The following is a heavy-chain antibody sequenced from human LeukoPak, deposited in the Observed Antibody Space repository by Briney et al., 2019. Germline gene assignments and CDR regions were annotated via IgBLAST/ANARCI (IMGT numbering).Heavy chain of an antibody. D-gene: IGHD2-15*01. CDR2: IDYSGST. CDR3: ATKAPCGGCQSFYY. J-gene: IGHJ4*02. Sequence: SETLSLTCTLSGASISSSRYSWGWIRQPPGKGLEWIARIDYSGSTYYNPCLKSRVTISVDTSKNQFSLKLSSVTAADAAVYYCATKAPCGGCQSFYYWVRGTLAIVS. CDR1: GASISSSRYS. V-gene: IGHV4-39*01.